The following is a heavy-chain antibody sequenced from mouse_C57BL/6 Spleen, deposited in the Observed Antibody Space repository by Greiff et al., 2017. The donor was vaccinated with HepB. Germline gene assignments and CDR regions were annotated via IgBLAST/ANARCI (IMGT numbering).Heavy chain of an antibody. CDR2: IYPGDGDT. CDR1: GYAFSSSW. V-gene: IGHV1-82*01. D-gene: IGHD1-1*01. Sequence: VQLQQSGPELVKPGASVKISCKASGYAFSSSWMNWAKQRPGKGLEWIGRIYPGDGDTNYNGKFKGKATLTADKSSSTAYMQLSSLTSEDSAVYFCARNYGSSSYAMDYWGQGTSVTVSS. CDR3: ARNYGSSSYAMDY. J-gene: IGHJ4*01.